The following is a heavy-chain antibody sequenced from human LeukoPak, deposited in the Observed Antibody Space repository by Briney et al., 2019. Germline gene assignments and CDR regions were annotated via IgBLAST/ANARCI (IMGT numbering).Heavy chain of an antibody. V-gene: IGHV3-30-3*01. D-gene: IGHD6-25*01. J-gene: IGHJ4*02. CDR3: ARDRRRLFDY. CDR2: ISYDGSNK. CDR1: GFTFSSYA. Sequence: GRSLRLSCAASGFTFSSYAMHWVRQAPGKGLEWVAVISYDGSNKYYADSVKGRFTISRDNSKNTLYLQMNSLRAEDTAVYYCARDRRRLFDYWGQGTLVTVSS.